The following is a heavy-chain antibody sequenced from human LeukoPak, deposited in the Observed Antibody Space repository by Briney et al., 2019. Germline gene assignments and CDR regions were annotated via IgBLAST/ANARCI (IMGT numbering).Heavy chain of an antibody. CDR1: GFTFSSCW. V-gene: IGHV3-7*01. CDR2: IKQDGCEK. CDR3: ARDGFRSNYYDSSGYYYGASFDY. D-gene: IGHD3-22*01. J-gene: IGHJ4*02. Sequence: PGGSLRLSCAASGFTFSSCWLSWVRQAPGKGLEWVANIKQDGCEKYYVDSVKGRFTISRDDAKNSLYLQMNSLRAEDTAVYYCARDGFRSNYYDSSGYYYGASFDYWGQGTLVTVSS.